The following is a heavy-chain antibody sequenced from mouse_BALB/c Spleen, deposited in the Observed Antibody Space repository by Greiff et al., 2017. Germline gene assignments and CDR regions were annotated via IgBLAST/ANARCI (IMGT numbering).Heavy chain of an antibody. CDR2: IDPENGDT. CDR3: SIFPHDGLYYYAMDY. Sequence: EVQLQESGAELVRSGASVKLSCTASGFNITDYYMHWVKQRPEQGLEWIGWIDPENGDTEYAPKFQGKATMTADTSSNTAYLQLSSLTSEDTAVYYCSIFPHDGLYYYAMDYWGQGTSVTVSS. CDR1: GFNITDYY. J-gene: IGHJ4*01. D-gene: IGHD2-3*01. V-gene: IGHV14-4*02.